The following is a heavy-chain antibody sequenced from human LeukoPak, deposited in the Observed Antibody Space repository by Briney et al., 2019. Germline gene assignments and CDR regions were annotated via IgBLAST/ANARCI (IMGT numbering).Heavy chain of an antibody. CDR2: INQDGSEK. CDR3: ARVISMVRGLIYYGMDV. Sequence: GGSPRLSCAASGFTFGNYWMSWVRQAPGKGLEWVAIINQDGSEKYFVDSVKGRFTMSRDNAKNSLHLQMDSLRAEDTAVYYCARVISMVRGLIYYGMDVWGQGTTVTVSS. J-gene: IGHJ6*02. D-gene: IGHD3-10*01. CDR1: GFTFGNYW. V-gene: IGHV3-7*01.